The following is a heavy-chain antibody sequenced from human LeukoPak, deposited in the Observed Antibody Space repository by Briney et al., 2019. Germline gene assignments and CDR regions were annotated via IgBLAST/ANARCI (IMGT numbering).Heavy chain of an antibody. CDR1: GGSNSSSSYY. CDR2: IYYSGST. V-gene: IGHV4-39*07. D-gene: IGHD1-14*01. J-gene: IGHJ3*02. CDR3: ARGLNNRKSGRRFDVFEI. Sequence: PSETLSLTCTVSGGSNSSSSYYWGWIRQPPGKGLEWIGSIYYSGSTYYNPSLKSRVTISVDTSKNQFSLKLSSVTAADTAVYYCARGLNNRKSGRRFDVFEIWGQGTMVTVSS.